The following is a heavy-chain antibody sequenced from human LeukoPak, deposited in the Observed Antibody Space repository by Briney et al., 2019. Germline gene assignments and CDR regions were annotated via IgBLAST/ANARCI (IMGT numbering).Heavy chain of an antibody. CDR1: GFTFSSYW. V-gene: IGHV3-74*01. CDR3: ARAVYYSNYLGY. D-gene: IGHD3-10*01. CDR2: INSDGSDT. J-gene: IGHJ4*01. Sequence: GGSLRLSCAASGFTFSSYWMYWVRQAPGKGLVWVSRINSDGSDTSYADSVQGRFTISRDNAKNTLYLQMNSLRAEDTAMYYCARAVYYSNYLGYWGQGTLVTVSS.